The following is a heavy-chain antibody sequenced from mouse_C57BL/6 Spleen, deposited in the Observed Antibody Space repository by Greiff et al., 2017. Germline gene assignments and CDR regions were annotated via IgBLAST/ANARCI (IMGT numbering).Heavy chain of an antibody. CDR1: GYTFTSYW. Sequence: QVQLQQPGAELVRPGSSVKLSCKASGYTFTSYWMHWVKQRPIQGLEWIGNIDPSDSETHYNQKFKDKATLTVDKSSSTAYMQLSSLTSEDSAVDYCARSDDYRFAYWGQGTLVTVSA. D-gene: IGHD2-4*01. J-gene: IGHJ3*01. CDR2: IDPSDSET. CDR3: ARSDDYRFAY. V-gene: IGHV1-52*01.